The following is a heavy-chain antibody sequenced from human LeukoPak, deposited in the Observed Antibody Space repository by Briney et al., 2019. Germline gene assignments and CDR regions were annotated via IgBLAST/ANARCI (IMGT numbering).Heavy chain of an antibody. CDR3: ARDQTQTGPTTVDY. D-gene: IGHD1-14*01. V-gene: IGHV3-74*03. CDR2: INTDGTNT. J-gene: IGHJ4*02. CDR1: GFTLSNSW. Sequence: PGGSLRLSCVASGFTLSNSWMHWVRQTPGKGLLWVSRINTDGTNTKYADSVKGRFTISRDNAKNTLYLQMNTLRAEDTAVYYCARDQTQTGPTTVDYWGQGTLVTVSS.